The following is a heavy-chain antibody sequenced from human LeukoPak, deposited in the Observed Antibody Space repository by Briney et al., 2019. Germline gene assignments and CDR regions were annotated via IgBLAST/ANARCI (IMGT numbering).Heavy chain of an antibody. CDR1: GYTFTSYD. V-gene: IGHV1-18*01. D-gene: IGHD6-19*01. Sequence: ASVKVSCKASGYTFTSYDINWVRQATGQGLEWMGWMSPNSGNTAYAQKLQGRVTMTTDTSTSTAYMELRSLRSDDTAVYYCARAPLLPGIAVAGTFDYWGQGTLVTVSS. CDR3: ARAPLLPGIAVAGTFDY. CDR2: MSPNSGNT. J-gene: IGHJ4*02.